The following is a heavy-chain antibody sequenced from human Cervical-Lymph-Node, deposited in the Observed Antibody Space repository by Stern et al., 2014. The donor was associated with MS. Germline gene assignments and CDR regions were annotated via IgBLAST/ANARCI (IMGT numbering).Heavy chain of an antibody. V-gene: IGHV4-31*03. Sequence: QVKLQESGPGLVKPSQTLTLTCTVSGGSISSRGFYWSWIRQPPGKGLEWIGYIYYSGSTYYHPSLKSRVTISVDTFKNQVALKLSSVTAADTAVYYCARSPYDFWSGYYLHDYWGQGTLVTVSS. CDR2: IYYSGST. CDR3: ARSPYDFWSGYYLHDY. J-gene: IGHJ4*02. CDR1: GGSISSRGFY. D-gene: IGHD3-3*01.